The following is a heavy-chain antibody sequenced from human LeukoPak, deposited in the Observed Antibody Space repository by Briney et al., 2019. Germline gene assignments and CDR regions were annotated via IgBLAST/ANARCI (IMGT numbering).Heavy chain of an antibody. J-gene: IGHJ4*02. CDR2: INSDGSST. CDR3: AKDGGYSSGWYPY. CDR1: AFTFSSYW. V-gene: IGHV3-74*01. D-gene: IGHD6-19*01. Sequence: GGSLRLSCAASAFTFSSYWMHWVRQGPGKGLVWVSRINSDGSSTYYADSVKGRFTISRDNSKNTLYLQMNSLRAEDTAVYYCAKDGGYSSGWYPYWGQGTLVTVSS.